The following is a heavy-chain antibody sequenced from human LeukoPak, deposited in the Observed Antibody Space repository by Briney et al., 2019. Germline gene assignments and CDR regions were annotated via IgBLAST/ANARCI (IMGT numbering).Heavy chain of an antibody. J-gene: IGHJ4*02. CDR2: ISWNSGSI. CDR3: ARDRGGYNRFDY. Sequence: PGRSLRLSCAASGFTFDDYAMHWVRQAPGKGLEWVSGISWNSGSIGYADSVKGRFTISRDNAKNSLYLQMNSLRAEDTAVYYCARDRGGYNRFDYWGQGTLVTVSS. V-gene: IGHV3-9*01. D-gene: IGHD5-24*01. CDR1: GFTFDDYA.